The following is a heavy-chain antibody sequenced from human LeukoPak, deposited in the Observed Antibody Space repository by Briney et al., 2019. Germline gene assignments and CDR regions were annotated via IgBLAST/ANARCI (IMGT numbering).Heavy chain of an antibody. CDR3: ARERYYYGSGSYLTFDY. D-gene: IGHD3-10*01. CDR1: GYTFTGYY. V-gene: IGHV1-2*06. CDR2: INPNSGGT. J-gene: IGHJ4*02. Sequence: ASVKVSCKASGYTFTGYYMHWARQAPGQGLEWMGRINPNSGGTNYAQKFQGRVTMTRDTSISTAYMELSRLRSDDTAVYYCARERYYYGSGSYLTFDYWGQGTLVTVSS.